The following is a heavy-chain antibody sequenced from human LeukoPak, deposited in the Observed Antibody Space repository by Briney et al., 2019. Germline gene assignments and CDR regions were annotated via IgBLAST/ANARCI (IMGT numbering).Heavy chain of an antibody. CDR3: ANAHIAVAGTFDY. J-gene: IGHJ4*02. Sequence: PGRSLRLSCAASGFTFDDYGMHWVRHAPGKGLEWVSGISWNSGSIYYADSVKGRFTISRDNAKNSLYLQMNSPRAEDTALYYCANAHIAVAGTFDYWGQGTLVTVSS. V-gene: IGHV3-9*01. CDR1: GFTFDDYG. D-gene: IGHD6-19*01. CDR2: ISWNSGSI.